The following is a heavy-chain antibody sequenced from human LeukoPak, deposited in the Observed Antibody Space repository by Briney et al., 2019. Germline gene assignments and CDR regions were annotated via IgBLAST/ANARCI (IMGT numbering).Heavy chain of an antibody. CDR1: GFTFRNHG. Sequence: GGSLRLSCAASGFTFRNHGMHWVRQAPGKGLEWVAVIWYDGSNQLYADSVKGRFTISRDNSKNTLHLQMNSLRAEDTAVYYCARGRQLQYFDYWGQGTLVTVSS. D-gene: IGHD3-9*01. V-gene: IGHV3-33*01. CDR2: IWYDGSNQ. CDR3: ARGRQLQYFDY. J-gene: IGHJ4*02.